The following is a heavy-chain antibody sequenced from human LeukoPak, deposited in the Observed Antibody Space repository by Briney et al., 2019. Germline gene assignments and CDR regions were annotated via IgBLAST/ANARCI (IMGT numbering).Heavy chain of an antibody. CDR2: IYYSGST. J-gene: IGHJ5*02. Sequence: SETLSLTCTVSGGSISSGGYYWSWIRQHPGKGLEWIGYIYYSGSTYYNPSLKSRVTISVDTSKNQFSLKLSSVTAADTAVYYCAGGVVPAAQNWFDPWGQGTLVTVSS. CDR3: AGGVVPAAQNWFDP. D-gene: IGHD2-2*01. V-gene: IGHV4-31*03. CDR1: GGSISSGGYY.